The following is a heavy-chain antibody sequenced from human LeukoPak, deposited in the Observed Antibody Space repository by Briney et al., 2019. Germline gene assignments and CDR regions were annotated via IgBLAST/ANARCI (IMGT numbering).Heavy chain of an antibody. CDR2: ISGSSSTI. CDR3: ARVGKGYSYGANWFDP. Sequence: TGGSLRLSCVASGFTFSAYSMNWVRQAPGKGLEWISYISGSSSTIYYADSVKGRFTISRDNAKNSLYLQMNSLRDEDTAVYYCARVGKGYSYGANWFDPWGQGTLVTVSS. D-gene: IGHD5-18*01. V-gene: IGHV3-48*02. J-gene: IGHJ5*02. CDR1: GFTFSAYS.